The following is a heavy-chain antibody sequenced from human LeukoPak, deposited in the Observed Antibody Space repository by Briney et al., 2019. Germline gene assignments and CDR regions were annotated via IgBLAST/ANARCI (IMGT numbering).Heavy chain of an antibody. V-gene: IGHV1-69*05. CDR2: IIPIFGTA. CDR3: ARRGYSYARFDP. CDR1: GYTFTSYG. J-gene: IGHJ5*02. D-gene: IGHD5-18*01. Sequence: ASVKVSCKASGYTFTSYGISWVRQAPGQGLEWMGGIIPIFGTANYAQKFQGRVTITTDESTSTAYMELSSLRSEDTAVYYCARRGYSYARFDPWGQGTLVTVSS.